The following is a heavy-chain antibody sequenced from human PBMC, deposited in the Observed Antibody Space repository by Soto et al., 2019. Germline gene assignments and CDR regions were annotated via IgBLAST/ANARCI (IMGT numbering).Heavy chain of an antibody. CDR1: GGTLSDHG. D-gene: IGHD3-10*01. Sequence: QVQLEQSGAEVKKPGSSVKVSCKASGGTLSDHGVAWLRQAPGQGLEWMGGTIPVFNTAKYAQKFQGRVTVTADKFPNIAYMELSSLRSDDTAFYFCARGVYGSGNYYTGPSAFDIWGQGTMVIVSS. CDR3: ARGVYGSGNYYTGPSAFDI. CDR2: TIPVFNTA. J-gene: IGHJ3*02. V-gene: IGHV1-69*06.